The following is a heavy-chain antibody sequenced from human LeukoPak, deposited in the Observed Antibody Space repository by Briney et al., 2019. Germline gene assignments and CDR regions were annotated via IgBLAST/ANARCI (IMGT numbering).Heavy chain of an antibody. CDR3: ARRAFNWGSAFDY. J-gene: IGHJ4*02. V-gene: IGHV3-21*01. CDR1: GFTFSSYS. Sequence: GGSLRLSCAASGFTFSSYSMNWVRQAPGKGLEWVSSISSSSSYIYYADSLKGRFTISRDNAKTSLYLQMNSLRAEDTAVYYCARRAFNWGSAFDYWGQGTLVTVSS. D-gene: IGHD7-27*01. CDR2: ISSSSSYI.